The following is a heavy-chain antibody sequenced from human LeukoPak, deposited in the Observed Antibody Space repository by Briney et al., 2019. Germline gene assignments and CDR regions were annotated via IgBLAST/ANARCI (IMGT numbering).Heavy chain of an antibody. Sequence: PGGSLRLSCAASGFTFSRYGIHWVRQAPGKGLEWVAFIRFDGSNKYYVDSVKGRFTISRDNSRNTVSLQMTSLRPEDTALYFCAKDSAVTGIGHDVFDMWGQGTMVTVSS. CDR1: GFTFSRYG. J-gene: IGHJ3*02. CDR3: AKDSAVTGIGHDVFDM. CDR2: IRFDGSNK. D-gene: IGHD6-19*01. V-gene: IGHV3-30*02.